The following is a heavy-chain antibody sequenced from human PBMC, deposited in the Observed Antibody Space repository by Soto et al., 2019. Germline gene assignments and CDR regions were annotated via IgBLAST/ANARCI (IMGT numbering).Heavy chain of an antibody. J-gene: IGHJ4*02. V-gene: IGHV1-3*01. Sequence: QVQLVQSGAEVKKPGASVKVSCKASGYTFTSYAMHWVRQAPGQRLEWMGWINAGNGNTKYSQKFQGRVPXTXEXXARTAYMELSSLRSEDTAVYYCARGPGGPDGPGDYWGQGTLVTVSS. CDR1: GYTFTSYA. CDR3: ARGPGGPDGPGDY. D-gene: IGHD2-15*01. CDR2: INAGNGNT.